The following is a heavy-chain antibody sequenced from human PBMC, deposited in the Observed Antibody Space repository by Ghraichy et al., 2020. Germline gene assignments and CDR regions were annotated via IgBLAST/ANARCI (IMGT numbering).Heavy chain of an antibody. CDR1: GFTFSDYY. CDR2: ISSSGSTI. D-gene: IGHD3-3*01. Sequence: GGSLRLSCAASGFTFSDYYMSWIRQAPGKGLEWVSYISSSGSTIYYADSVKGRFTISRDNAKNSLYLQMNSLRVEDTAVYYCARDKYYDFWSGYSYYYYGMDVWGQGTTVTVSS. V-gene: IGHV3-11*01. J-gene: IGHJ6*02. CDR3: ARDKYYDFWSGYSYYYYGMDV.